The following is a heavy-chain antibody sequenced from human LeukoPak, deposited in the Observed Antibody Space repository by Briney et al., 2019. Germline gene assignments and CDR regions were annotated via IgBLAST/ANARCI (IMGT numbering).Heavy chain of an antibody. CDR3: AKGPRQQLVTRFDN. CDR1: GFTFSSYA. V-gene: IGHV3-23*01. Sequence: GGSLRLSCAASGFTFSSYAMSWVRQAPGKGLEWVSDISGSGGSTYYADSVKGRFTVSRDNSKNTLYLQMSSLRADDTAVYYCAKGPRQQLVTRFDNWGQGTMVTVSS. J-gene: IGHJ4*02. CDR2: ISGSGGST. D-gene: IGHD6-13*01.